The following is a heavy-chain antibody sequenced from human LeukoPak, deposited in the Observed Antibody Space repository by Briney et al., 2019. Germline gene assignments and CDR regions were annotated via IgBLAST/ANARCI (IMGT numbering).Heavy chain of an antibody. CDR3: ARVVPAAISNWFDP. CDR2: IILIFCTA. J-gene: IGHJ5*02. Sequence: ASVKVSCKASGGTFRRYAISWVRQAPGQGLEWMGGIILIFCTANYAQKCQRRVTITADESTSTAYMELSSLRSEDTAVYYCARVVPAAISNWFDPWGQGTLVTVSS. D-gene: IGHD2-2*01. V-gene: IGHV1-69*13. CDR1: GGTFRRYA.